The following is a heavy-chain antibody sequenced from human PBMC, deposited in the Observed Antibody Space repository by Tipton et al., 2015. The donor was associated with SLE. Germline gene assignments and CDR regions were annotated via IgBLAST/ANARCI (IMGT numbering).Heavy chain of an antibody. CDR2: FYSGGSR. CDR1: RFRVSSNY. CDR3: ARDATGLDAYDI. V-gene: IGHV3-53*05. Sequence: SLRLSCAASRFRVSSNYMSWVRQAPGKGLEWVSVFYSGGSRYYADSVKGRFTISRDTSKNTLYLQMNSLRAEDTGVYYCARDATGLDAYDIWGQGTMVTVSS. D-gene: IGHD3-9*01. J-gene: IGHJ3*02.